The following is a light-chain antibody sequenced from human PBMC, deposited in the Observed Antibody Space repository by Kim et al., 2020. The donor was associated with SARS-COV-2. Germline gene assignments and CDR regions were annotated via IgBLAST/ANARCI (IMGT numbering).Light chain of an antibody. Sequence: SVSPGERATLSCRASQSVSRNLAWYQQKPGQSPRLLMYGVTTRATGIPAKFSGSGSGTEFTLSISSLQSEDFAVYYCQQYNNWPATFGQGTKVEI. V-gene: IGKV3-15*01. CDR1: QSVSRN. J-gene: IGKJ1*01. CDR3: QQYNNWPAT. CDR2: GVT.